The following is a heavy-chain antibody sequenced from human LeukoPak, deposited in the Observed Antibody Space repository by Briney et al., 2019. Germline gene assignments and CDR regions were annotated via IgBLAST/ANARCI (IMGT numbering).Heavy chain of an antibody. CDR3: AKGRGGSSNWGSDC. Sequence: GGSLRLSCVASGFTFRNHGMNWVRQAPGKGLEWMAGIWYDGSNKDYVDSVKGRFTISRDNSKNTLYLEMNSLTVEDTAVYYCAKGRGGSSNWGSDCWGQGTQVTVSS. CDR1: GFTFRNHG. CDR2: IWYDGSNK. J-gene: IGHJ4*02. V-gene: IGHV3-33*06. D-gene: IGHD7-27*01.